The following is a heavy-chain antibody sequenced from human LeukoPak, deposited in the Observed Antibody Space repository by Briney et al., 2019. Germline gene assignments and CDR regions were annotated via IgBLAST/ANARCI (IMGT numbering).Heavy chain of an antibody. Sequence: GGSLRLSCLTSGFTFSTNAMSWVRHAPGKGLVWVSRIISNENSATYADSVKGRFTISRDNAKNTLYLQMNSLRAEDTAVYYCVRGGIASAFDIWGQGTMVTVSS. CDR1: GFTFSTNA. V-gene: IGHV3-74*01. CDR2: IISNENSA. J-gene: IGHJ3*02. CDR3: VRGGIASAFDI. D-gene: IGHD6-13*01.